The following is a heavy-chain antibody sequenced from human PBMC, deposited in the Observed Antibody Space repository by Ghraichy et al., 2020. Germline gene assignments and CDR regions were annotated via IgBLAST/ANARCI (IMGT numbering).Heavy chain of an antibody. Sequence: GGSLRLSCAASGLIFSTYAMTWVRQGPGKGLVWVSSIRGSGDIIYYADSVRGRFTVSRDNSQNTLYLRMNSLRAEDTAVYYCAKDPNGDYVGAFDSWGQGTMVTVSS. D-gene: IGHD4-17*01. V-gene: IGHV3-23*01. CDR1: GLIFSTYA. J-gene: IGHJ3*02. CDR3: AKDPNGDYVGAFDS. CDR2: IRGSGDII.